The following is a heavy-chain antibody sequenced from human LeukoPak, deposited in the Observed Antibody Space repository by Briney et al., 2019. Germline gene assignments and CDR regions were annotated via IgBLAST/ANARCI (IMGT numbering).Heavy chain of an antibody. CDR2: VHLNGAT. D-gene: IGHD1-26*01. J-gene: IGHJ4*02. V-gene: IGHV4-4*02. Sequence: SGTLSLTCAVSGGSILSTNWWSWVRQPPGKGLEWIGEVHLNGATNYNPSVEGRVTMSIDKSKNHLSLEVISVTAADTAMYYCTRESGAFTPFGFWGKGTLVTVSS. CDR3: TRESGAFTPFGF. CDR1: GGSILSTNW.